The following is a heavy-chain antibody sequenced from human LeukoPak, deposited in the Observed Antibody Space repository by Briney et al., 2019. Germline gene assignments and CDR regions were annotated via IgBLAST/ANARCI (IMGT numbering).Heavy chain of an antibody. V-gene: IGHV3-30*02. CDR1: GFTFSSYG. CDR2: IRYDGSNK. Sequence: GGSLRLSCAASGFTFSSYGMHWVRQAPGKGLEWVAFIRYDGSNKYYADSVKGRFTISRDDSKNTLYLHMNSLRVEDTAVYYCAKVGETVIYFFDFWGQGTLVTVSS. J-gene: IGHJ4*02. D-gene: IGHD3-10*01. CDR3: AKVGETVIYFFDF.